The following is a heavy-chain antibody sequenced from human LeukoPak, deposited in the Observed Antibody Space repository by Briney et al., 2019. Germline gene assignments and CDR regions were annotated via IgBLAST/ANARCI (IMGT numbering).Heavy chain of an antibody. CDR2: IIPIFGTA. V-gene: IGHV1-69*06. D-gene: IGHD1-26*01. J-gene: IGHJ4*02. CDR1: GDTFSSYA. CDR3: ARGVGDNSYYYFEY. Sequence: SVKVSCKASGDTFSSYAISWVRQAPGQGLEWMGGIIPIFGTANYAQKCQGRVTITADKSTSTAYMELSSLRSEDTAVYYCARGVGDNSYYYFEYWGQGPLVTVS.